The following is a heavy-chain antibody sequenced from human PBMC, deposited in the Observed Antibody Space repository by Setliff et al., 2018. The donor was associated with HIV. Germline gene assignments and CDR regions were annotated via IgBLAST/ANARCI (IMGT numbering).Heavy chain of an antibody. D-gene: IGHD6-13*01. Sequence: GGSLRLSCAASGFTFTSYWMSWVRQAPGKGLEWVSSISSTSRYIYYTDSVKGRFTISRDNAKNSLYLQMNSLSAEDTAVYYCARGMGIAYYYYMDVWGKGTTVTVSS. V-gene: IGHV3-21*01. J-gene: IGHJ6*03. CDR1: GFTFTSYW. CDR3: ARGMGIAYYYYMDV. CDR2: ISSTSRYI.